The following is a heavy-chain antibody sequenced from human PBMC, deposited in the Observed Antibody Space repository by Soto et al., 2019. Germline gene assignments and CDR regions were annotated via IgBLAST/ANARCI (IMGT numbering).Heavy chain of an antibody. D-gene: IGHD3-9*01. CDR1: GGSISSYY. CDR3: ARDYYDILTGYNWFDP. V-gene: IGHV4-59*01. CDR2: IYYSGST. J-gene: IGHJ5*02. Sequence: PSATLSLTCTVSGGSISSYYWSWIRQPPGKGLEWIGYIYYSGSTNYNPSLKSRVTISVDTSKNQFSLKLSSVTAADTAVYYCARDYYDILTGYNWFDPWGQGTLVTVSS.